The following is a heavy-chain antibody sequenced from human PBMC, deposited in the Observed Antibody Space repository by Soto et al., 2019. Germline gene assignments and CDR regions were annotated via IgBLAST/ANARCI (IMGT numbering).Heavy chain of an antibody. J-gene: IGHJ4*02. V-gene: IGHV3-23*01. D-gene: IGHD1-26*01. Sequence: EVQLLESGGGLVQPGGSLRLSCAASGFTFSFCAMNWVRQAPGKGLEWVSSTRGSGGATYYADSVRGRFTISRDNSKNTLYLQMNSLRVEDTAVYYCVKGHSHSYYYFDYWGQGTLVTVSS. CDR2: TRGSGGAT. CDR1: GFTFSFCA. CDR3: VKGHSHSYYYFDY.